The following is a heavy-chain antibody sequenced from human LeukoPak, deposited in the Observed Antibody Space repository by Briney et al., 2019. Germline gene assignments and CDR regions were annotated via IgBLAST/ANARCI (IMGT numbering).Heavy chain of an antibody. D-gene: IGHD2-15*01. CDR1: GLTFSSHG. V-gene: IGHV3-33*01. J-gene: IGHJ4*02. Sequence: GGSLRLSCAASGLTFSSHGMHWVRQAPGKGLEWVALIWYDGSDKYYADSVRGRFTITRDNAKNMLYLQMNSLGVGDTAVYYCTADGCGGTCYFDHWGQGALVTVSS. CDR2: IWYDGSDK. CDR3: TADGCGGTCYFDH.